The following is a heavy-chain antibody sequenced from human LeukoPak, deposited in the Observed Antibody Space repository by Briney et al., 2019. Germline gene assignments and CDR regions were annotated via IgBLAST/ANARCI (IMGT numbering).Heavy chain of an antibody. CDR2: IFGKTDGGTT. J-gene: IGHJ4*02. Sequence: GGSLRLSCAASGFTFSIASMSWVRQAPGKGLEWVGHIFGKTDGGTTDHAAPVKGRFSISRDDSKNTLYLQMSSLKTEDTAVYYCTTHRGYTSSPTFDYWGRGTLVTVSS. CDR3: TTHRGYTSSPTFDY. CDR1: GFTFSIAS. D-gene: IGHD6-13*01. V-gene: IGHV3-15*01.